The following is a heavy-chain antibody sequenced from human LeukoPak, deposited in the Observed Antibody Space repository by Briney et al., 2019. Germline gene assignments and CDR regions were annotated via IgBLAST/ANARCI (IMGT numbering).Heavy chain of an antibody. J-gene: IGHJ6*02. D-gene: IGHD6-13*01. CDR1: GFTFTSSA. CDR3: AADRQGIAAAGRSGPHYYGMDV. CDR2: IVVGSGNT. Sequence: SVTVSCKASGFTFTSSAMQWVRQARGQRLEWIGWIVVGSGNTNYAQKFQERVTITRDMSTSTAYMELSSLRSEDTAVYYCAADRQGIAAAGRSGPHYYGMDVWGQGTTVTVSS. V-gene: IGHV1-58*02.